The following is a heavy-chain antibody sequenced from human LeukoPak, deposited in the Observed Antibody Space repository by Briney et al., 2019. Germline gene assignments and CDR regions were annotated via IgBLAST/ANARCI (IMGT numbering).Heavy chain of an antibody. J-gene: IGHJ4*02. D-gene: IGHD3-22*01. CDR3: ARDQIPSLYYYDSSGYRPHYFDY. Sequence: ASVKVSCKASGYTFTSYGISWVRQAPGQGLEWMGRISAYNGNTNYAQKLQGRVTMTTDTSTSTAYMELRSLRSDDTAVYYCARDQIPSLYYYDSSGYRPHYFDYWGQGTLVTVSS. CDR2: ISAYNGNT. V-gene: IGHV1-18*01. CDR1: GYTFTSYG.